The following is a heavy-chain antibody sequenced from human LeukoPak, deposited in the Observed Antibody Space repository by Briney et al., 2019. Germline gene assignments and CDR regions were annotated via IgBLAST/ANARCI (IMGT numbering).Heavy chain of an antibody. Sequence: GASVKVSCKGSGYTFTSYAMHWVRQAPGQRLEWMGWINAGNGNTKYSQKFQGRVTITRDTSASTAYMELSSLRSEDTAVYYCARVVVKNHDYDYWGQGTLVTVSS. CDR3: ARVVVKNHDYDY. D-gene: IGHD2-15*01. J-gene: IGHJ4*02. CDR1: GYTFTSYA. V-gene: IGHV1-3*01. CDR2: INAGNGNT.